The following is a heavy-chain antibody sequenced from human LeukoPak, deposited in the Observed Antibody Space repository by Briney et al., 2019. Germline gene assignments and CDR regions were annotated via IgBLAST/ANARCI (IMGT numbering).Heavy chain of an antibody. CDR2: IYPGDSDT. D-gene: IGHD3-22*01. V-gene: IGHV5-51*01. CDR3: ARHYFYDTSRTAFDI. Sequence: GESLKISCKGFGYSVTRYWMGWVREMPGKGLERMGIIYPGDSDTRYSPSFQGQVTISADKSISTAYLQWGSLRASDTAMYYCARHYFYDTSRTAFDIWGQGTMVTVSS. J-gene: IGHJ3*02. CDR1: GYSVTRYW.